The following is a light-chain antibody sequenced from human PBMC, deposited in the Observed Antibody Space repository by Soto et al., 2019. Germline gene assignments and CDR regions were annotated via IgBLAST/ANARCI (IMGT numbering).Light chain of an antibody. Sequence: QSVLTQPASVSGSPGQSITISLTGTSSEVGGYNYVSWYQQHPGKAPKLMIYDVSNRPSGVSNRFSGSKSGNTASLTISGLQAEDEADYYCSSYTSSSTLDVVFGGGTKVTVL. CDR3: SSYTSSSTLDVV. J-gene: IGLJ2*01. V-gene: IGLV2-14*01. CDR2: DVS. CDR1: SSEVGGYNY.